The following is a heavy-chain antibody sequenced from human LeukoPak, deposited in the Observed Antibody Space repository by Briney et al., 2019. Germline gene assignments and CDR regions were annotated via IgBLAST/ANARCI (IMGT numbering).Heavy chain of an antibody. J-gene: IGHJ4*02. CDR3: ACHGIAASTDYYFDY. Sequence: GGSLRLSCAASGFTVSSNYMSWVRQAPGKGLEWVSVIYSGGSTYYADSVKGRFTIPRHNSKNTLYLQMNSLRAEDTAVYYCACHGIAASTDYYFDYWGQGTLVTVSS. CDR2: IYSGGST. D-gene: IGHD6-13*01. CDR1: GFTVSSNY. V-gene: IGHV3-53*04.